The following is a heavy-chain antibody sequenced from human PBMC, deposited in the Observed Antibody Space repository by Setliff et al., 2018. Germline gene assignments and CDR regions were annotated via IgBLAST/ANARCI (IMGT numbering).Heavy chain of an antibody. CDR1: GGSMSNCY. CDR3: VRHIIIRSPTTSNAFDI. J-gene: IGHJ3*02. Sequence: SETLSLTCTVSGGSMSNCYWSWIRQPPGRGMEWIGYMFYSGSTSYIPSLKSRVSISIDTSKNQFSLKLSSVTAADTAVYYCVRHIIIRSPTTSNAFDIWGQGTMVTVSS. D-gene: IGHD3-3*01. V-gene: IGHV4-59*08. CDR2: MFYSGST.